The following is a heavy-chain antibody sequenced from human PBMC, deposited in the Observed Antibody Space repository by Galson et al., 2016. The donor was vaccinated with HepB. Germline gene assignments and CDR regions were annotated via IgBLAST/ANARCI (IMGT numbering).Heavy chain of an antibody. V-gene: IGHV2-5*02. Sequence: LVKPTQTLTLTCAFSGFSLRTSGVGVGWIRQPPGKALEWLALTYWDDDKSYSPSLKSRLSITKDTSKSQVVLTMTNMDPVDTATYYCARVDGYIYFDSWGQGTLVTVSS. CDR2: TYWDDDK. J-gene: IGHJ4*02. CDR3: ARVDGYIYFDS. CDR1: GFSLRTSGVG. D-gene: IGHD5-24*01.